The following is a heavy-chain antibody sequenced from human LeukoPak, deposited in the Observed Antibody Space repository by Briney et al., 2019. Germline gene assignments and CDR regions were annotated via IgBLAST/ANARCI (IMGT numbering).Heavy chain of an antibody. Sequence: GGSLRLSCAASGFTFSSYWMSWVRQAPGKGLEWVANIKQDGSEKYYVDSVKGRFTISRDNAKNSLYLQMNSLRAEDTAVYYCARVSFEGSSSPAFDIWGQGTMATVSS. CDR1: GFTFSSYW. CDR3: ARVSFEGSSSPAFDI. CDR2: IKQDGSEK. J-gene: IGHJ3*02. V-gene: IGHV3-7*01. D-gene: IGHD6-6*01.